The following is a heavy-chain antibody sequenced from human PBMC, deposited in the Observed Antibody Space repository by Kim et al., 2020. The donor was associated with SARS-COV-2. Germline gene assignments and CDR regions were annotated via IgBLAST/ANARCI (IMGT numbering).Heavy chain of an antibody. V-gene: IGHV1-69*13. CDR3: ARRGVAYYYDSSGYIPFDY. Sequence: SVKVSCKASGGTFSSYAISWVRQAPGQGLEWMGGIIPIFGTANYAQKFQGRVTITADESTSTAYMELSSLRSEDTAVYYCARRGVAYYYDSSGYIPFDYWGQGTLVTVSS. J-gene: IGHJ4*02. CDR1: GGTFSSYA. CDR2: IIPIFGTA. D-gene: IGHD3-22*01.